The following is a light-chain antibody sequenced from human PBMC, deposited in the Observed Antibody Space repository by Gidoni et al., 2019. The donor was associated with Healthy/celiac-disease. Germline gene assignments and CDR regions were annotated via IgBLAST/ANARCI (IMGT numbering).Light chain of an antibody. V-gene: IGKV3-15*01. Sequence: EIVMTQSPATLSVSPGERATLSCRASQSVSSNLAWYQQKPGQAPRLLIYCASTRATGIPARFSGSGSGTEFTLTISSLQSEDFAVYYCQQYNNWPGTFXQXTKLEIK. CDR3: QQYNNWPGT. J-gene: IGKJ2*01. CDR2: CAS. CDR1: QSVSSN.